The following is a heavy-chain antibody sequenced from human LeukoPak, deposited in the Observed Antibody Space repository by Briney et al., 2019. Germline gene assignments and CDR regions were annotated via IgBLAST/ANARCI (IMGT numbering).Heavy chain of an antibody. CDR3: ARGVGSSGSYGDY. D-gene: IGHD3-22*01. V-gene: IGHV3-66*02. Sequence: GGSLRLSCAASGFTVSSNYMSWVRQAPGKGLEWVSVIYSGGSTYYPDSVKGRFTISRDNSKNTLYLQMNSLRAEDTAVYYCARGVGSSGSYGDYWGQGTLVTVSS. CDR1: GFTVSSNY. J-gene: IGHJ4*02. CDR2: IYSGGST.